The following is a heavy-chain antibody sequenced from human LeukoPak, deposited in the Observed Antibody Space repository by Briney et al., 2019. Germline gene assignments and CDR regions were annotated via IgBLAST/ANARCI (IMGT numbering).Heavy chain of an antibody. V-gene: IGHV3-23*01. CDR3: AKHQRGGYDSPSHH. CDR2: ISGTTDNT. Sequence: GGSLRLSCAASGFTFSIYAMNWVRQAPGKGLEWVSDISGTTDNTYYADSVKGRFTISRDSSKNTLYLQMNSLRAEDTAVYYCAKHQRGGYDSPSHHWGQGTLVTVSS. J-gene: IGHJ5*02. D-gene: IGHD5-12*01. CDR1: GFTFSIYA.